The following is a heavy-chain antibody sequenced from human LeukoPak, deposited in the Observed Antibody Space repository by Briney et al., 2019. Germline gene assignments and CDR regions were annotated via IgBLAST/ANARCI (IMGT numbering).Heavy chain of an antibody. V-gene: IGHV4-34*01. CDR3: ARRGLRLVGVFYNWFDP. J-gene: IGHJ5*02. D-gene: IGHD6-19*01. Sequence: PSETLSLTCAVYGGSFSGYYWSWIRQPPGKGLEWIGEINHSGSTNYNPSLKSRVTISVDTSKNQFSLKLSSVTAADTAVYYCARRGLRLVGVFYNWFDPWGQGTLVTVSS. CDR1: GGSFSGYY. CDR2: INHSGST.